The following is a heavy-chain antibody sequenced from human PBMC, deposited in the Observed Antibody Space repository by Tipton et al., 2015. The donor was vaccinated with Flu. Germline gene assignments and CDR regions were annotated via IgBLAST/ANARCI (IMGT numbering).Heavy chain of an antibody. V-gene: IGHV4-59*01. D-gene: IGHD2-15*01. Sequence: LRLSCTVSGGSISSYYWSWIRQPPGKGLECIGYIYYSGSTNYNPSLKSRVTISVDTSKNQFSLKLSSVTAADTAVYYCAEGYCSGGSCYLSYWGQGTLVTVSS. CDR3: AEGYCSGGSCYLSY. CDR2: IYYSGST. J-gene: IGHJ4*02. CDR1: GGSISSYY.